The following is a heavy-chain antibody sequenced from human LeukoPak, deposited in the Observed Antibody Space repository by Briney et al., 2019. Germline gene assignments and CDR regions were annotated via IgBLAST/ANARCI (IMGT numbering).Heavy chain of an antibody. CDR1: GYTFTSYA. D-gene: IGHD3-9*01. CDR2: INAGNGNT. V-gene: IGHV1-3*01. CDR3: ARVLRYFDSNRYYYYGMDV. J-gene: IGHJ6*02. Sequence: GASVKVSCKASGYTFTSYALHWVRQAPGQRLEWMGWINAGNGNTKYSQKFQGRVTITRDTSASTAYMELSSLRSEDTAVYYCARVLRYFDSNRYYYYGMDVWGQGTTVTVSS.